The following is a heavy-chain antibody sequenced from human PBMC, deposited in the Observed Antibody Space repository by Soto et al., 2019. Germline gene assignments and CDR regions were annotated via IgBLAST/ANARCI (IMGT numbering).Heavy chain of an antibody. CDR2: ISGSGGST. D-gene: IGHD3-9*01. J-gene: IGHJ5*02. CDR1: GFTFSSYA. Sequence: GGSLRLSCAASGFTFSSYAMSWVRQAPGKGLEWVSAISGSGGSTYYADSVKGLFTISRDNSKNTLYLQMNSLRAEDTAVYYCAKGGYYDILTWFDPWGQGTLVTVSS. V-gene: IGHV3-23*01. CDR3: AKGGYYDILTWFDP.